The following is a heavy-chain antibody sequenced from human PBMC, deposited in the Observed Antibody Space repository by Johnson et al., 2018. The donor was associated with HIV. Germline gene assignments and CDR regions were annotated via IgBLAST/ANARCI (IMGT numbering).Heavy chain of an antibody. V-gene: IGHV3-30*14. D-gene: IGHD1-14*01. CDR1: GFTFSNYA. CDR3: ARGNRGAFDI. Sequence: QVQLVESGGGVVQPGRSLRLSCAASGFTFSNYAMHWVRQAPGKGLEWVAVISYDGSNKYCADSVKGRFTISRDNSKNTLYLQMNSLRVEDTAVYYCARGNRGAFDIWGQGTIVCVSS. J-gene: IGHJ3*02. CDR2: ISYDGSNK.